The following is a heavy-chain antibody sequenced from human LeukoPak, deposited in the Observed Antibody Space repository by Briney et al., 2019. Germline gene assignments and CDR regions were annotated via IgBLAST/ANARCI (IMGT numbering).Heavy chain of an antibody. Sequence: GGSLRLSCAASGFTFSSYEMTWVRQVPGKGLEWVSYISSSGSTIYYADSVKGRFTISRDNAKNSLYLQMNSLRAEDTAVYYCARDLWFGESLYYGMDVWGEGTTVTVSS. CDR2: ISSSGSTI. V-gene: IGHV3-48*03. CDR3: ARDLWFGESLYYGMDV. J-gene: IGHJ6*04. D-gene: IGHD3-10*01. CDR1: GFTFSSYE.